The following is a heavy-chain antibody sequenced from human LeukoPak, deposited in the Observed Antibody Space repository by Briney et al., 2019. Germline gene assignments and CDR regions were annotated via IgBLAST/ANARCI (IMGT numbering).Heavy chain of an antibody. Sequence: SDTLSLTCTVSGGSISSGDYYWSWIRQPPGHGLKWIGYIYYSGSTYYNPSLKSLVTILVDTSKNQCSLKLSSVTAADTAVYYCARALIVVVPAAIGVPYKIWFDPWGQGTLVTVSS. CDR2: IYYSGST. J-gene: IGHJ5*02. D-gene: IGHD2-2*01. V-gene: IGHV4-30-4*02. CDR3: ARALIVVVPAAIGVPYKIWFDP. CDR1: GGSISSGDYY.